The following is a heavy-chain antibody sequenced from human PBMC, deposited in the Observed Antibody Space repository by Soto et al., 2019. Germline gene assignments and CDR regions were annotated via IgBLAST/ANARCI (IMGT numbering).Heavy chain of an antibody. V-gene: IGHV4-39*01. CDR3: ARHSVVWDYDSYGMDV. Sequence: PSDTPSLTCPGSGGSIISSSYYWGWIRQPPGKGLEWIGSIYYSGSTYYNPSLKSRVTISVDTSKNQFSLKLSSVTAADTAVYYCARHSVVWDYDSYGMDVWGQGTTVTVSS. D-gene: IGHD3-3*01. CDR2: IYYSGST. J-gene: IGHJ6*02. CDR1: GGSIISSSYY.